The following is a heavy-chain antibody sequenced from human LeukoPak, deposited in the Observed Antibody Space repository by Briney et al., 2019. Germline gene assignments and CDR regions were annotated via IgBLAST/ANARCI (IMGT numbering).Heavy chain of an antibody. CDR1: GFTCSDYY. CDR3: AKDRRYYDSSGYYHDAFDI. V-gene: IGHV3-11*06. D-gene: IGHD3-22*01. J-gene: IGHJ3*02. Sequence: PGGSLRLSCAASGFTCSDYYMGWIRQAPGKGLEWVSYISGSGSDTNYADSVKGRFTISRDNAKNSLYLQMNSLRAEDTAVYYCAKDRRYYDSSGYYHDAFDIWGQGTMVTVSS. CDR2: ISGSGSDT.